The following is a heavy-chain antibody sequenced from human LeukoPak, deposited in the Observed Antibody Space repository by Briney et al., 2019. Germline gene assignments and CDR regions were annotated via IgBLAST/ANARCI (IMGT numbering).Heavy chain of an antibody. V-gene: IGHV3-23*01. J-gene: IGHJ4*02. D-gene: IGHD3-10*01. CDR3: ARRREHGSGSDWL. CDR1: GFTFSSYA. Sequence: GGSLRLSCAASGFTFSSYAMSWVRQAPGKGLEWVSAISGSGGSTYYADSVKGRFTISRDNARSSPYLQMSSLRAEDTAVYYCARRREHGSGSDWLWGQGTLVTVSS. CDR2: ISGSGGST.